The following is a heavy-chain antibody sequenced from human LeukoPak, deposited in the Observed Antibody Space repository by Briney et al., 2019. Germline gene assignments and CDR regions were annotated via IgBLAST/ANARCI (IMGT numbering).Heavy chain of an antibody. Sequence: GGSLRLSCAASGFTFSSYTMNWVRQAPGKGLGWVSSISSSSSYKYYADSVKGRFTISRDNAKNSLYLQMNSLRAEDTAVYYCATYPTGRFDPWGQGTLVTVSS. J-gene: IGHJ5*02. CDR2: ISSSSSYK. D-gene: IGHD2-8*02. V-gene: IGHV3-21*01. CDR1: GFTFSSYT. CDR3: ATYPTGRFDP.